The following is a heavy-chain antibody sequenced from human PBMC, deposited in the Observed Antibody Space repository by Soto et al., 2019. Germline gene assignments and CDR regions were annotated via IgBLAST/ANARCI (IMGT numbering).Heavy chain of an antibody. J-gene: IGHJ6*02. D-gene: IGHD6-19*01. CDR3: ARDGQGLAQYALDV. Sequence: QVQLVESGGGVAQPGRSLRLSCKVSGFTFSGHAMHWVRQAPGKGLEWVTQIWYDGSNKYYADRVKGRFTISSDNAKNTRDLQMNSLRVEDTAVYYGARDGQGLAQYALDVWGQGTSVTVAS. CDR2: IWYDGSNK. V-gene: IGHV3-33*01. CDR1: GFTFSGHA.